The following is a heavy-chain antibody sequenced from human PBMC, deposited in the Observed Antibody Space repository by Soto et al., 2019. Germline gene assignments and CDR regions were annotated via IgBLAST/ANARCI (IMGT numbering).Heavy chain of an antibody. Sequence: QVQLVQSGAEVKKPGSSVKVSCKASGGTFSSYAISWVRQAPGQGLEWMGGIIPLFGRANYAQKFQGRVTITAAASTSTAYMELSSLRSEDTAVYYCAQTLGLAAAGPRRFDLWGRGTLVTVSS. D-gene: IGHD6-25*01. V-gene: IGHV1-69*12. CDR1: GGTFSSYA. CDR2: IIPLFGRA. J-gene: IGHJ2*01. CDR3: AQTLGLAAAGPRRFDL.